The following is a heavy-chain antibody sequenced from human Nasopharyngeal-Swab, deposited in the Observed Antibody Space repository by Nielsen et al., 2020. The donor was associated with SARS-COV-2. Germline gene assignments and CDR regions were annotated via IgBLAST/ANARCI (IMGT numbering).Heavy chain of an antibody. D-gene: IGHD3-10*01. Sequence: GGSLRLSCAASGFTFSNAWMSWVRQAPGKGLEWVGRIKSKTDGGTTDYAAPVKGRFTISRDDSKNTLYLQMNSLKTEDTAVYYCTTGDTMVRGLYYSDYWGQGTLVTVSS. CDR1: GFTFSNAW. CDR2: IKSKTDGGTT. V-gene: IGHV3-15*01. J-gene: IGHJ4*02. CDR3: TTGDTMVRGLYYSDY.